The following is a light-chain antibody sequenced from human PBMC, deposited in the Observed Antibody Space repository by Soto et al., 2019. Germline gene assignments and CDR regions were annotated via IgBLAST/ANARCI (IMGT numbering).Light chain of an antibody. CDR3: QHYGSSLLT. CDR2: GAF. V-gene: IGKV3-20*01. J-gene: IGKJ4*01. Sequence: EIVLTQSPGTLPSSPADRPTLSCSATQSVTTSLLVWYQQKPGQAPRLLIYGAFSRATGIPDRFSGSGSGTDFTLTISRLEPEDFAVYYCQHYGSSLLTFGGGTKVEIK. CDR1: QSVTTSL.